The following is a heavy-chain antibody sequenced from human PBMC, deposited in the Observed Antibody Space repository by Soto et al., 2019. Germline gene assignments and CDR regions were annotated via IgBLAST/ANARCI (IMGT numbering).Heavy chain of an antibody. CDR2: IYYSGST. Sequence: SETLSLTCTASGGSISSYYCSWIRQPPGKGLEWIGYIYYSGSTNYNPSLKSRVTISVDTSKNQFSLKLSSVTAADTAVYYCARVAMSSGWYSDYWGQGTLVTVSS. CDR1: GGSISSYY. J-gene: IGHJ4*02. V-gene: IGHV4-59*01. D-gene: IGHD6-19*01. CDR3: ARVAMSSGWYSDY.